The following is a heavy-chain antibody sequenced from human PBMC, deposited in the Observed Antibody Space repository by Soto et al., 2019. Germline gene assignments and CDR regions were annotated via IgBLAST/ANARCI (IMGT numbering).Heavy chain of an antibody. D-gene: IGHD4-17*01. V-gene: IGHV3-30*18. CDR3: AKELRGNGLFDP. Sequence: PGGSLRLSCAASGFTFSSYGMHWVRQAPGKGLEWVAVISYDGSNKYYADSVKGRFTTSRDNSKNTLYLQMNSLRAEDTAVYYCAKELRGNGLFDPWGQGTLVTVSS. CDR1: GFTFSSYG. CDR2: ISYDGSNK. J-gene: IGHJ5*02.